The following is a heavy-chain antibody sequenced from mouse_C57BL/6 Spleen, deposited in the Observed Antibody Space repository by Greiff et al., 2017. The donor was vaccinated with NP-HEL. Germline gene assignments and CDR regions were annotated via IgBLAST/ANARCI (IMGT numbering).Heavy chain of an antibody. CDR1: GYAFTNYL. V-gene: IGHV1-54*01. CDR3: ARDYGSSLAWFAY. J-gene: IGHJ3*01. Sequence: QVQLKESGAELVRPGTSVKVSCKASGYAFTNYLIEWVKQRPGQGLEWIGVINPGSGSTKYNEKFKGKATLTVDTSSSTAYMELHSLTSEDSAVYFCARDYGSSLAWFAYWGQGTLVTVSA. D-gene: IGHD1-1*01. CDR2: INPGSGST.